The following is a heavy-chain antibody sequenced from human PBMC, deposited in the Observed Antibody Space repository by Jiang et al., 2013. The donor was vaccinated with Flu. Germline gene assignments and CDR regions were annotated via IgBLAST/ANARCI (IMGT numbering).Heavy chain of an antibody. Sequence: QTLSLTCAISGDSVSNNNVGWNWIRQSSSRGLEWLGRTYHRLLWYNDYSVSVKSRITINPDTSKNHFSLQLNSVTPEDTAVYYCAKRSASGIEGYDIWGQGTNGHRSLQ. CDR1: GDSVSNNNVG. CDR2: TYHRLLWYN. J-gene: IGHJ3*02. CDR3: AKRSASGIEGYDI. V-gene: IGHV6-1*01. D-gene: IGHD3-10*01.